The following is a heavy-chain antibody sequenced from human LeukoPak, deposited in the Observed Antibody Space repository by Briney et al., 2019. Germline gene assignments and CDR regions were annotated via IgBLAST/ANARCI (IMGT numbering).Heavy chain of an antibody. CDR3: ARHMKYYYYYMDV. CDR1: GGSISSSDSSY. V-gene: IGHV4-39*01. CDR2: VYYSGST. J-gene: IGHJ6*03. Sequence: SETLSLTCTVSGGSISSSDSSYWGWIRQPPGRGLEWIGSVYYSGSTYYNPSPNSRVTTSVDTSKNQFSLKLSSVTAADTAVYYCARHMKYYYYYMDVWGKGTTVTVSS. D-gene: IGHD3-16*01.